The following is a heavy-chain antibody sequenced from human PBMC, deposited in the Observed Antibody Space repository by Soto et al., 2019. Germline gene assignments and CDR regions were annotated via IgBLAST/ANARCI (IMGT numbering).Heavy chain of an antibody. J-gene: IGHJ4*02. V-gene: IGHV3-23*01. CDR2: ISGSGGMT. D-gene: IGHD4-4*01. Sequence: EVQLLESGGGLVQPGGSLRLSCAASGFTFSTYAMTWVRQAPGQGLEWVSAISGSGGMTYYADSVKGRFTSSRDNSKNTLYLQMSSLRAEDTAVYYCAKGWAYSNYYFNYWGQGTLVTVSS. CDR1: GFTFSTYA. CDR3: AKGWAYSNYYFNY.